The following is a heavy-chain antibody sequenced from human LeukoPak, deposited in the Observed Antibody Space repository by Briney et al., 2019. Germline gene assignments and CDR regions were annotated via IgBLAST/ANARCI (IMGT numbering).Heavy chain of an antibody. V-gene: IGHV1-2*02. CDR3: ARGPYYYDSSGYYGAFDI. D-gene: IGHD3-22*01. CDR1: GYTFTGYY. Sequence: ASVKVSCKASGYTFTGYYMHWLRQAPGQGLEWMGWINPNSGGTNYAQKFQGRVTMTRDTSISTAYMELSRLRSDDTAVYYCARGPYYYDSSGYYGAFDIWGQGTMVTVSS. J-gene: IGHJ3*02. CDR2: INPNSGGT.